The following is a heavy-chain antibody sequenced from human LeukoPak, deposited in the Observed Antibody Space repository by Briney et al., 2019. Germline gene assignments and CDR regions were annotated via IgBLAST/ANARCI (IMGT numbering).Heavy chain of an antibody. CDR1: GFILTSSA. Sequence: SVKVSCKASGFILTSSAVQCVRPPGGQRREWIGWIVVGSGNTNYAHKFQERVTITRYMSTSTAYMELSGLKSEDTAVYDCAASYGMDVWGKGTTVTVSS. CDR3: AASYGMDV. CDR2: IVVGSGNT. V-gene: IGHV1-58*01. J-gene: IGHJ6*04.